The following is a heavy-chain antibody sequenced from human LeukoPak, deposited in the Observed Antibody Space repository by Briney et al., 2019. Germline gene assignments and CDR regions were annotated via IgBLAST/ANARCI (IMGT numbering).Heavy chain of an antibody. Sequence: GASVKVSCKASGYTFSTYGMNWVRQAPGQGLEWMGWINTNTGNPTYAQGFTGRFVFSLDTSVSTAYLQISSLKAEDTAVYYCARAGYCSGGSCNNWFDPWGQGTLVTVSS. V-gene: IGHV7-4-1*02. J-gene: IGHJ5*02. CDR3: ARAGYCSGGSCNNWFDP. CDR1: GYTFSTYG. CDR2: INTNTGNP. D-gene: IGHD2-15*01.